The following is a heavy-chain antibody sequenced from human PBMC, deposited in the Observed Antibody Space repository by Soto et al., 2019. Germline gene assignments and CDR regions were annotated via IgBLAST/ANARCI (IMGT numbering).Heavy chain of an antibody. V-gene: IGHV3-30-3*01. CDR1: GFTFSSYD. Sequence: QVQLVESGGGVVQPGRSLRLSCAASGFTFSSYDMHWVRQAPGKGLEWVAVISYDGSNKYYADYVKGRFTISRDNSKNTLYLQMNSLTAEDTAVYYCARDSPTIFGVVLIPFAPSFDYWGQGTLVTVSS. CDR3: ARDSPTIFGVVLIPFAPSFDY. J-gene: IGHJ4*02. D-gene: IGHD3-3*01. CDR2: ISYDGSNK.